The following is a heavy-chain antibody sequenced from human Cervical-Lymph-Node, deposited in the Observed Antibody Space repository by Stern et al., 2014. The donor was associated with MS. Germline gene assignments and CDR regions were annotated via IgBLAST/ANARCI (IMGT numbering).Heavy chain of an antibody. J-gene: IGHJ3*02. CDR2: IYYTGRT. CDR1: GVSLSGGSYY. CDR3: ARGGGRYFNAFDI. D-gene: IGHD1-26*01. Sequence: VQLVQSGPGLVKPSETLSLTCAVSGVSLSGGSYYWSWIRQPPGKGLEWIAYIYYTGRTNFSPSLKSRVTISLDTSKNQFSLKMTSMTAADTAVYYCARGGGRYFNAFDIWGQGTLVAVSS. V-gene: IGHV4-61*01.